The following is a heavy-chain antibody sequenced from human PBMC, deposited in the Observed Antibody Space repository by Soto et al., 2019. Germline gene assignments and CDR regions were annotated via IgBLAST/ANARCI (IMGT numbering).Heavy chain of an antibody. Sequence: EVQLVESGGGLVQPGGSLRLSCATSGFTFSNYWMHWVRQAPGKGLMWVARITPDGSYTSYADSVKGRFTISRDNAKNTLYLQRNGVSAEDKAISYCAIDRIIVDTPGDDFDYWGQGTLVAVSS. CDR2: ITPDGSYT. V-gene: IGHV3-74*01. CDR3: AIDRIIVDTPGDDFDY. J-gene: IGHJ4*02. CDR1: GFTFSNYW. D-gene: IGHD5-12*01.